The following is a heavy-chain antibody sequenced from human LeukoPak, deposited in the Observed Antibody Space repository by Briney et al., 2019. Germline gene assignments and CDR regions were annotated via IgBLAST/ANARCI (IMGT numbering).Heavy chain of an antibody. CDR2: IKLDGSEK. CDR1: GFTFSSYA. J-gene: IGHJ4*02. V-gene: IGHV3-7*01. D-gene: IGHD2-15*01. Sequence: GGSLRLSCAASGFTFSSYAMGWVRQAPGKGLEWVANIKLDGSEKDYVDSVKGRFTISRDNAKNSLYLQMNSLRGDDTAVYYCATVAGDCSGGRCYLLRFDYWGQGTLVTVSS. CDR3: ATVAGDCSGGRCYLLRFDY.